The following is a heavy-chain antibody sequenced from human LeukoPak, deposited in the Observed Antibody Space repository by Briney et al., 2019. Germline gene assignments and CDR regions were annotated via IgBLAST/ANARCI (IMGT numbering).Heavy chain of an antibody. V-gene: IGHV1-24*01. Sequence: ASVKVSCKVSGYTLTEFSMHWVRQAPGKGLEWMGGFDPEDGETIYAQTFQGRVTMTEDTSTDTAYMELSSLRSEDTAVYYCATDDDTMVRGVIITGAFDIWGQGTMVTVSS. CDR1: GYTLTEFS. J-gene: IGHJ3*02. CDR3: ATDDDTMVRGVIITGAFDI. CDR2: FDPEDGET. D-gene: IGHD3-10*01.